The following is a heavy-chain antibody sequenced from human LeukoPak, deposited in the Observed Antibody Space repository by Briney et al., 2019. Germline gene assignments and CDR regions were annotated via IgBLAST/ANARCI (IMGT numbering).Heavy chain of an antibody. CDR1: GGSISSGNYY. V-gene: IGHV4-61*09. J-gene: IGHJ1*01. D-gene: IGHD1-7*01. CDR3: AGPNLWGLQH. Sequence: SETLSLTCTVSGGSISSGNYYWSWIRQPAGKGLEWIGHIYTSGSTNYNPSLKSRVTISVDTSKNQFSLKLSSVTAADTAVYYCAGPNLWGLQHWGQGTLVTVSS. CDR2: IYTSGST.